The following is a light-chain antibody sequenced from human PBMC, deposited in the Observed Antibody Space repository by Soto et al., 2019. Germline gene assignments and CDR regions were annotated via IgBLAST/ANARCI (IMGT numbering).Light chain of an antibody. CDR1: QGISNY. CDR3: QKYNSAPRT. Sequence: DIQMTQSPSSLSASVGDRVTITCRASQGISNYLAWYQQKPGKVPKLLIYAASTLQSGVPSRFSGSGSGTDFHLTISRLQTEDVATYYCQKYNSAPRTFGQGTKVEIK. J-gene: IGKJ1*01. CDR2: AAS. V-gene: IGKV1-27*01.